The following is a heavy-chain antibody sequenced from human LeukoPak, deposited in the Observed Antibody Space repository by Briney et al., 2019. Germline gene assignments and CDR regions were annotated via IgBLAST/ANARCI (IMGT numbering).Heavy chain of an antibody. CDR3: ARGGGYSGYDLDAFDI. CDR2: INSDGSST. CDR1: GFTFSSYW. D-gene: IGHD5-12*01. V-gene: IGHV3-74*01. Sequence: GGSLRLSCAASGFTFSSYWMHWVRQAPGKGLVWVSRINSDGSSTTYTDSVKGRFTISRDNAKNSLHLQMNSLRAEDTAVYYCARGGGYSGYDLDAFDIWGQGTMVTVSS. J-gene: IGHJ3*02.